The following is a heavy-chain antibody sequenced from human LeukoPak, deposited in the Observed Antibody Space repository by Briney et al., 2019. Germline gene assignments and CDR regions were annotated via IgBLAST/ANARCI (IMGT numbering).Heavy chain of an antibody. J-gene: IGHJ6*02. D-gene: IGHD6-13*01. CDR2: INPNSGNT. V-gene: IGHV1-8*02. CDR3: ARKSSSWYYYGMDV. Sequence: ASVKVSCKASGYTFTSLDINWVRQATGQGLEWMGWINPNSGNTGYAQKFQGRVTMTRNTSISTAYMELSSLRSEDTAVYYCARKSSSWYYYGMDVWGQGTRSPSP. CDR1: GYTFTSLD.